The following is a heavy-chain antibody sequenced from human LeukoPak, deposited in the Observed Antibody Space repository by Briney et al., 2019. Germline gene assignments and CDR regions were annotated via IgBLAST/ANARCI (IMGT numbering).Heavy chain of an antibody. CDR3: ARAVLGVLGDYYPRYFDY. J-gene: IGHJ4*02. D-gene: IGHD4-17*01. CDR1: GDSITSSSYY. Sequence: PSETLSLTCSVSGDSITSSSYYWAWIRQPPEKGLEWIGSVYYTGGTNYSPSLKSRVTISVDTSKNQFSLMLSSVTAADTAVYYCARAVLGVLGDYYPRYFDYWGQGTLVTVSS. CDR2: VYYTGGT. V-gene: IGHV4-39*01.